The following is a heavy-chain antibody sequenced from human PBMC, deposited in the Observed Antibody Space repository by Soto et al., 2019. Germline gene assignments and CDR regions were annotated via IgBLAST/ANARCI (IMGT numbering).Heavy chain of an antibody. Sequence: PGGSLRLSCAASGFTFSSYSMNWVRQAPGKGLEWASSISSSSYIYYADSVKGRFTISRDNAKNSLYLQMNSLRAEDTAVYYCASRSYDSSGYYSLDYWGQGTLVTVSS. CDR1: GFTFSSYS. J-gene: IGHJ4*02. CDR2: ISSSSYI. CDR3: ASRSYDSSGYYSLDY. D-gene: IGHD3-22*01. V-gene: IGHV3-21*01.